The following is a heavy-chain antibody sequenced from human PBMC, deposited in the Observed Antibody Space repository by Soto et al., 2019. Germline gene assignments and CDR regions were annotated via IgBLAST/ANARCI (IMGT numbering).Heavy chain of an antibody. CDR1: GGTFSSYA. V-gene: IGHV1-69*12. CDR2: IIRIFGTP. J-gene: IGHJ6*02. CDR3: ARQGSNEYYYYGMDV. Sequence: QVQLVQSGAEVKKPGSSVKVSCKASGGTFSSYAINWVRQAPGQGLEWMGGIIRIFGTPDYAQRFQGRVTXXADESTSTADMELSSLRSEDTAVYYCARQGSNEYYYYGMDVWGQGTTVTVSS. D-gene: IGHD3-10*01.